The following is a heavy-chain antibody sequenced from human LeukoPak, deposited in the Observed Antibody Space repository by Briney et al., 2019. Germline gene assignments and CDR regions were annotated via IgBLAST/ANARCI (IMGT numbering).Heavy chain of an antibody. CDR3: ARIPIDFWGRYMDV. CDR2: IYYSGST. CDR1: GGSISSSSYY. D-gene: IGHD3-3*01. J-gene: IGHJ6*03. V-gene: IGHV4-39*01. Sequence: ASETLSLTCTVSGGSISSSSYYWGWIRQPPGKGLEWIGSIYYSGSTYYNPSLKSRVTISVDTSKNQFSLKLSSVTAADTAVYYCARIPIDFWGRYMDVWGKGTTVTVSS.